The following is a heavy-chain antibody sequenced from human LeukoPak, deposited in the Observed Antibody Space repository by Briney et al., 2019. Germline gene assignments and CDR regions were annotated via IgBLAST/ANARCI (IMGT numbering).Heavy chain of an antibody. CDR2: IIPIFGTA. D-gene: IGHD4-23*01. Sequence: GGSLRLSCVVSGGTFSSYAISWVRQAPGQGLEWMGGIIPIFGTANYAQKFQGRVTITADESTSTAYMELSSLRSEDTAVYYCARDPRAVYSGSLDYWGQGTLVTVSS. CDR1: GGTFSSYA. V-gene: IGHV1-69*01. J-gene: IGHJ4*02. CDR3: ARDPRAVYSGSLDY.